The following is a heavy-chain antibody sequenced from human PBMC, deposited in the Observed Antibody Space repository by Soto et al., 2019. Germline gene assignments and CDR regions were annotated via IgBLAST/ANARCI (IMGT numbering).Heavy chain of an antibody. Sequence: EVQLVESGGGLVQPGGSLRLSCAASGFTFSTYWMHWVRQAPGKGLVWVSRINSDGSSTSYADSVKGRFIISRDNAKITLHLQMNSLRAEDTAVYYCASDNSGYQGAWGQGTLVTVSS. CDR1: GFTFSTYW. V-gene: IGHV3-74*01. J-gene: IGHJ5*02. CDR2: INSDGSST. D-gene: IGHD3-22*01. CDR3: ASDNSGYQGA.